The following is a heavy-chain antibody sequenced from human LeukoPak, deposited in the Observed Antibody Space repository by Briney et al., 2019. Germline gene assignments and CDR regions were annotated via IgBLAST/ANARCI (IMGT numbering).Heavy chain of an antibody. J-gene: IGHJ4*02. CDR2: ISSSSSYI. CDR1: GFTFSSYS. V-gene: IGHV3-21*01. Sequence: PGGSLRLSCAASGFTFSSYSMNWVRQAPGKGLEWVSSISSSSSYIYYADSVKGRFTISRDNAKNSLYLQMNSLRAEDTAVYYCARPPSSGWYLYYFDYWGQGTLATVSS. D-gene: IGHD6-19*01. CDR3: ARPPSSGWYLYYFDY.